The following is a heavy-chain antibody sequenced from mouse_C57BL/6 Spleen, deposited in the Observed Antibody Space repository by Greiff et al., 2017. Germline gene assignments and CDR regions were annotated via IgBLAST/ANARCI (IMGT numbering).Heavy chain of an antibody. Sequence: EVQLQESGPGLAKPSQTLSLTCSVTGYSITSDYWNWIRKFPGNKLEYMGYISYSGSTYYHPSLKSRISITRDTSKNQYYLQWNSVTTEDTATYYGARSGTTVHWYFDVWGTGTTVTVSS. CDR1: GYSITSDY. V-gene: IGHV3-8*01. CDR2: ISYSGST. CDR3: ARSGTTVHWYFDV. D-gene: IGHD1-1*01. J-gene: IGHJ1*03.